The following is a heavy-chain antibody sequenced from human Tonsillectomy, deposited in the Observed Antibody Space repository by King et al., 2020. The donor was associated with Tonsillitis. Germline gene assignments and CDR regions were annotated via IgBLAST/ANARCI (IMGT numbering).Heavy chain of an antibody. CDR3: ARDDHSGDYEFDS. Sequence: VQLVESGGGLVKPGGSLRLSCAASGFTFSSYSMNWVRQAPGKGLEWVSCISTGSTYMSYTHSVKGRFTISRDNAKNSLYLQMNSLRAEDTAVYYCARDDHSGDYEFDSWGQGTLVTVSS. V-gene: IGHV3-21*01. D-gene: IGHD4-17*01. CDR1: GFTFSSYS. CDR2: ISTGSTYM. J-gene: IGHJ4*02.